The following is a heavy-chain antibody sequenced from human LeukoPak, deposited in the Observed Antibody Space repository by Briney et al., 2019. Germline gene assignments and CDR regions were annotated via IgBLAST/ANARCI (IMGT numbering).Heavy chain of an antibody. CDR2: IKQDGSEK. CDR3: AREDGYNSDY. CDR1: GFTFSSYG. D-gene: IGHD5-24*01. Sequence: PGGSLRLSCAASGFTFSSYGMSWVRQAPGKGLEWVANIKQDGSEKYYGDSVKGRFTISRDNAKNSLYLKMNSLRAEDTAVYYCAREDGYNSDYWGQGTLVTVSS. V-gene: IGHV3-7*03. J-gene: IGHJ4*02.